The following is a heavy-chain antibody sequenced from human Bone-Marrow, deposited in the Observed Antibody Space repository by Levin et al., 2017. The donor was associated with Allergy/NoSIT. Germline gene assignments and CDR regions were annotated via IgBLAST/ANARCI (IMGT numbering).Heavy chain of an antibody. J-gene: IGHJ4*01. D-gene: IGHD5-18*01. CDR2: INPNSGGT. Sequence: ASVKVSCKASGYTFTGYYMHWVRQAPGQGLEWMGWINPNSGGTHYGPKLQGRIIMTRDTSNKIAYMELTRLRSDDTARYFRAKSFHTAMVSALGDWGQGTRVTVSS. CDR3: AKSFHTAMVSALGD. V-gene: IGHV1-2*02. CDR1: GYTFTGYY.